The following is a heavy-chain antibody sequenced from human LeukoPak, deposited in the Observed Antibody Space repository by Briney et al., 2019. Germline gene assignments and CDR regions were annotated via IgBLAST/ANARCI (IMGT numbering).Heavy chain of an antibody. CDR3: AKRGYSGYDLDY. V-gene: IGHV3-30*18. CDR1: GFTFSSYV. D-gene: IGHD5-12*01. CDR2: ISYDGTNK. Sequence: GGSLRLSCAASGFTFSSYVMHWVRQAPGKGLEWVAGISYDGTNKHYADSVKGRFTISRDSSKNTLFLQMNSLRPEDTAVHYCAKRGYSGYDLDYWGQGTLVTVSS. J-gene: IGHJ4*02.